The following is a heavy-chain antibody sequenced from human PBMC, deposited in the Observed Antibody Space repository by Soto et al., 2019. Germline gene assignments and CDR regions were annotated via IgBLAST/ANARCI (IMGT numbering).Heavy chain of an antibody. CDR2: ISGSGGST. J-gene: IGHJ4*02. V-gene: IGHV3-23*01. D-gene: IGHD2-21*02. CDR3: GGYCGGDCYPMTYYFDY. CDR1: GFTFSSYA. Sequence: QTGGSLRLSCAASGFTFSSYAMSWVRQAPGKGLEWVSAISGSGGSTYYADSVKGRFTISRDNSKNTLYLQMNSLRAEDTAVYYCGGYCGGDCYPMTYYFDYWGQGTLVTVSS.